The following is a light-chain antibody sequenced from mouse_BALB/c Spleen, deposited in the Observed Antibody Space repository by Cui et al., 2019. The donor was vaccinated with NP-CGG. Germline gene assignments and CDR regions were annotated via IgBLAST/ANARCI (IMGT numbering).Light chain of an antibody. V-gene: IGLV1*01. CDR2: GTN. CDR1: TGAVTASNY. Sequence: QAAVTQESALLTSPGETVTLTCRSSTGAVTASNYANWVQEKPDHLFSGLIGGTNNRAPGVPTRFSGSLIGDKAALTITGAQTEDEAIYFCALWYSNHWVFGGGTKLTVL. CDR3: ALWYSNHWV. J-gene: IGLJ1*01.